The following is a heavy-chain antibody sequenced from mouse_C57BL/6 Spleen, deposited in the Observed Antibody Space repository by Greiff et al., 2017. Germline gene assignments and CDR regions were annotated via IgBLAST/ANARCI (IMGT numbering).Heavy chain of an antibody. Sequence: EVQLVESGPGLVKPSQSLSLTCSVTGYSITSGYYWNWIRQFPGNKLEWMGYISYDGSNNYNPSLKNRISITRDTSKNQFFLKLNSVTTEDTATYYCARGGLRGAMDYWGQGTSVTVSS. J-gene: IGHJ4*01. CDR3: ARGGLRGAMDY. CDR1: GYSITSGYY. V-gene: IGHV3-6*01. CDR2: ISYDGSN. D-gene: IGHD2-2*01.